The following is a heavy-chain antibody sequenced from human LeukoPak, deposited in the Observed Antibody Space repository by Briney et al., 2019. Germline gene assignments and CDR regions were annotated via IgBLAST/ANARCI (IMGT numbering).Heavy chain of an antibody. CDR2: ISYDGSSI. CDR3: ARASLPRTYSSGWYYFDY. D-gene: IGHD6-19*01. J-gene: IGHJ4*02. CDR1: GFSFSTYA. V-gene: IGHV3-30-3*01. Sequence: GGSLRLSCTASGFSFSTYAMTWVRQAPGKGLEWVAVISYDGSSIYYADSVRGRFTISRDNSKNTLYLQMNSLRTEDSAVYYCARASLPRTYSSGWYYFDYWGQGTLVTVSS.